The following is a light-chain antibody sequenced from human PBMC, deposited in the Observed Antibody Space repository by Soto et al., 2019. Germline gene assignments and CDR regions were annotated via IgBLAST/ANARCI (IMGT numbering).Light chain of an antibody. J-gene: IGKJ1*01. V-gene: IGKV1-5*01. CDR1: QNIKNY. CDR3: QQYSSYWT. Sequence: IPLTQSPSPLSPSVGDLVSITCQASQNIKNYLNWYKQKPGKAPKVLIYDASNLESGVPSRFSGSGSGTEFTLTISSMKPDDFATYYCQQYSSYWTFGQGTKVDIK. CDR2: DAS.